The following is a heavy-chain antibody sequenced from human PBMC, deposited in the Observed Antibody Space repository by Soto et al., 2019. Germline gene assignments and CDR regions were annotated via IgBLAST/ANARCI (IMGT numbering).Heavy chain of an antibody. Sequence: QVQLVQSGAEVKKPGASVKISCKASGYTCTRYTMNWVRQAPGQRLEWMGWINPDNGNTKSSQKFQDRVIITRHTSASTAYMDLSSLRSEDTAVYFCARGIATGQLDPWGQGTLVTVSS. CDR3: ARGIATGQLDP. CDR1: GYTCTRYT. D-gene: IGHD2-15*01. CDR2: INPDNGNT. V-gene: IGHV1-3*01. J-gene: IGHJ5*02.